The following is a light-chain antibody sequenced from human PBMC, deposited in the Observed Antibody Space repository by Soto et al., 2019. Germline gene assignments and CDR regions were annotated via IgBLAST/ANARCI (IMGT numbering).Light chain of an antibody. CDR2: SNN. CDR1: SSNIGSNT. Sequence: QSVLTQPPSASGTPGQRVTISCSGSSSNIGSNTVNWYQQLPGTAPKLLIYSNNQRPSGVPDRFSGSKSGTSASLAISGLQSEDEDDYYCAAWDDSLNGWVCGGGTKLTVL. CDR3: AAWDDSLNGWV. J-gene: IGLJ3*02. V-gene: IGLV1-44*01.